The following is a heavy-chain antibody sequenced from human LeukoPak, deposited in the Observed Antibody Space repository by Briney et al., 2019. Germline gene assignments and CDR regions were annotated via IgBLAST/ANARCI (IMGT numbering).Heavy chain of an antibody. D-gene: IGHD2-2*01. CDR2: INHSGST. CDR1: GGSFSGYY. CDR3: ARGPLGYCSSTSCRYAFDI. J-gene: IGHJ3*02. V-gene: IGHV4-34*01. Sequence: SETLSLTCAVYGGSFSGYYWSWIRQPPGKGLEWIGEINHSGSTNYNPSLKSRVPISVDTSKNQFSLKLSSVTAADTAVYYCARGPLGYCSSTSCRYAFDIWGQGTMVTVSS.